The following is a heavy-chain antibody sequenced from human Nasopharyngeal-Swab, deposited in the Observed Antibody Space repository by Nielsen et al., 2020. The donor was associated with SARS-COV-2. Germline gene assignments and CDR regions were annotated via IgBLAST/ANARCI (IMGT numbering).Heavy chain of an antibody. J-gene: IGHJ4*02. D-gene: IGHD6-13*01. Sequence: GGSLRLSCAASGFTFSDYYMSWIRQAPGKGLEWVSYISSSSSYTNYADSVKGRFTISRDNAKNSLYLQMNSLRAEDTAVYYCARDAGSSWYSWDFDYWGQGTLVTVSS. CDR2: ISSSSSYT. CDR1: GFTFSDYY. V-gene: IGHV3-11*05. CDR3: ARDAGSSWYSWDFDY.